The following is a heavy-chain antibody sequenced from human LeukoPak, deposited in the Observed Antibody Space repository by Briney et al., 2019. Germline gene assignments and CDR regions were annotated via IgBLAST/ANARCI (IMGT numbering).Heavy chain of an antibody. D-gene: IGHD3-9*01. CDR3: ARGVGYYDILTGYYTPLDY. CDR2: IRYDGSNK. V-gene: IGHV3-30*02. J-gene: IGHJ4*02. CDR1: GFTFSSYG. Sequence: GGSLRLSCAASGFTFSSYGMHWVRQAPGKGLEWVAFIRYDGSNKYYADSVKGRFTISRDNSKNTLYLQMNSLRAEDTAVYYCARGVGYYDILTGYYTPLDYWGQGTLVTVSS.